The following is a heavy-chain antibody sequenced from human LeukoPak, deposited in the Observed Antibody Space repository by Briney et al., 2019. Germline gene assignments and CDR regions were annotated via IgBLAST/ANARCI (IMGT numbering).Heavy chain of an antibody. D-gene: IGHD3-10*01. J-gene: IGHJ6*02. CDR3: ARHGDTARVPYYYYYGMDV. V-gene: IGHV5-51*01. CDR2: IYPGDSDT. CDR1: GYSFTSYW. Sequence: GESLKISCKGSGYSFTSYWIGWVRQMPGKGLEWMGIIYPGDSDTRYSPSFQGQVTISADKSISTAYLQWSSLKASDTAMYYCARHGDTARVPYYYYYGMDVWGQGTTVTVSS.